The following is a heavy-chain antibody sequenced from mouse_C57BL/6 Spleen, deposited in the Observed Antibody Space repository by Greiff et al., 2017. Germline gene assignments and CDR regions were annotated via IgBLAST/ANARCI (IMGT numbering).Heavy chain of an antibody. Sequence: EVQRVESGGGLVKPGGSLKLSCAASGFTFSSYAMSWVRQTPEKRLEWVATISDGGSYTYYPDNVKGRFTISRDNAKNNLYLQMSHLKSEDTAMYYCARDRRDYYAMDYWGQGTSVTVSS. CDR3: ARDRRDYYAMDY. CDR2: ISDGGSYT. CDR1: GFTFSSYA. V-gene: IGHV5-4*01. J-gene: IGHJ4*01.